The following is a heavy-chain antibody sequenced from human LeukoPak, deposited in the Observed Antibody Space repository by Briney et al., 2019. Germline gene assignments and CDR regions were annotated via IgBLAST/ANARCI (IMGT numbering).Heavy chain of an antibody. CDR1: GFTFRTYN. CDR3: ARDHRPARPSYYYYYGMDV. CDR2: ITSSGSSI. Sequence: AGSLRLSCLVSGFTFRTYNMNSVRQAPGKGLEWVSYITSSGSSIYYADSVKGRFTISRDNSKNTLYLQMNSLRAEDTAVYYCARDHRPARPSYYYYYGMDVWGQGTTVTVSS. J-gene: IGHJ6*02. V-gene: IGHV3-48*01.